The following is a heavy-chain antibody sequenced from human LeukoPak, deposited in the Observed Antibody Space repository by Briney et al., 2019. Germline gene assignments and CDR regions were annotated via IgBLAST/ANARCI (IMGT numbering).Heavy chain of an antibody. CDR2: ISYSSTFI. CDR1: GFNFSTFS. D-gene: IGHD5-24*01. V-gene: IGHV3-21*06. Sequence: PGGSLRLSCEGSGFNFSTFSLNWVRQAPGKGLEWVASISYSSTFIDYADSVKGRFTISRDNTQNSVYLQMNSLRDDDTAAYFCARGGDGYNSYHDFWGQGTLLTVSS. CDR3: ARGGDGYNSYHDF. J-gene: IGHJ4*02.